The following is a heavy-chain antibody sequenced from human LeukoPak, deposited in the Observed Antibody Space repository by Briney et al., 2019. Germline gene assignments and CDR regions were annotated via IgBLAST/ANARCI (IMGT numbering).Heavy chain of an antibody. CDR2: IYYTGNT. D-gene: IGHD3-22*01. J-gene: IGHJ5*02. Sequence: PSETLSLTCTVSGVSISSSYSYWGWIRQPPGMGLEWIGSIYYTGNTYYNASLKSQVSISIDTSKNQFSLKLSSVTAADTAVYYCARFPMIVEPPTNWFDPWGQGTLVTVSS. CDR1: GVSISSSYSY. CDR3: ARFPMIVEPPTNWFDP. V-gene: IGHV4-39*07.